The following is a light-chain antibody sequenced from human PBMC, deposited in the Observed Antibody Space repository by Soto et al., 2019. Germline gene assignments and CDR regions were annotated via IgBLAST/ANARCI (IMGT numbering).Light chain of an antibody. CDR1: QDIRSD. J-gene: IGKJ4*01. CDR3: LQDNKYPLT. V-gene: IGKV1-6*01. Sequence: AIQMTQFPSSLSASVGDRVTITCRASQDIRSDLGWYQQRPGKAPKLLIYASSSLQSGVPSRFSGSGSGTDFTLIISSLQPEDFATYYCLQDNKYPLTFGGGTKV. CDR2: ASS.